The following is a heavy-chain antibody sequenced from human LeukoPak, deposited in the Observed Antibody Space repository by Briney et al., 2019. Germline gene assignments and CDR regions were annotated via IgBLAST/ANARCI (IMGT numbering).Heavy chain of an antibody. CDR1: GFTFSNYT. Sequence: GGSLRLSCAASGFTFSNYTMSWVRQAPGKGLERVSVISDSGDSTYYADFVKGRFTISRDNSKNTLYLQMNSLRAEDTAVYYCARIYVWGSYSPYYFDYWGQGTLVTVSS. J-gene: IGHJ4*02. V-gene: IGHV3-23*01. CDR2: ISDSGDST. D-gene: IGHD3-16*01. CDR3: ARIYVWGSYSPYYFDY.